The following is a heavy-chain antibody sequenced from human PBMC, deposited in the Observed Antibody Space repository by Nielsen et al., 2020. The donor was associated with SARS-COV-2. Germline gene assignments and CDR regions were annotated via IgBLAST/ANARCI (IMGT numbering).Heavy chain of an antibody. CDR3: ARESVTGTDASDI. CDR1: GFTISTYA. V-gene: IGHV3-72*01. Sequence: GESLKISCVVSGFTISTYAMSWVRQAPGKGLEWVGRSRNKANSYTTQYAASVKGRFTISRDNAENSLSLQMNSLRAEDTAVYYCARESVTGTDASDIWGQGTVVTVSS. J-gene: IGHJ3*02. D-gene: IGHD6-19*01. CDR2: SRNKANSYTT.